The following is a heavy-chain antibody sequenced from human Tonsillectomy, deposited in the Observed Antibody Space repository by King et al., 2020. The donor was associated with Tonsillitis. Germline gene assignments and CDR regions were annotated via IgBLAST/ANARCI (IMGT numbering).Heavy chain of an antibody. V-gene: IGHV1-18*01. CDR1: GYTFTSYG. CDR3: AREKCSSTSCRLYYYHYGMDV. Sequence: VQLVESGAEVKKPGASVKVSCKASGYTFTSYGISWVRQAPGQGLEWMGWISAYNGNTNYAQKLQGRVTMTTDTSTRTAYMELRSLRSDDTAVYYCAREKCSSTSCRLYYYHYGMDVWGQGTTVTVSS. CDR2: ISAYNGNT. D-gene: IGHD2-2*01. J-gene: IGHJ6*02.